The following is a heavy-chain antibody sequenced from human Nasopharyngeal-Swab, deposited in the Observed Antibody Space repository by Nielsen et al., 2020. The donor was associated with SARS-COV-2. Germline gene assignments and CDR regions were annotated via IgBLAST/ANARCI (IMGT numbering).Heavy chain of an antibody. CDR3: AKGKMGATKSYYYGMDV. CDR1: GFTFSSYA. D-gene: IGHD1-26*01. Sequence: GGSLRLSCAASGFTFSSYAMSWVRQAPGKGLEWVSAISGSGGSTYYADSVKGRFTISRDNSKNTLYLQMNSLRAEDTAVYYCAKGKMGATKSYYYGMDVWGQGTTVTVSS. CDR2: ISGSGGST. J-gene: IGHJ6*02. V-gene: IGHV3-23*01.